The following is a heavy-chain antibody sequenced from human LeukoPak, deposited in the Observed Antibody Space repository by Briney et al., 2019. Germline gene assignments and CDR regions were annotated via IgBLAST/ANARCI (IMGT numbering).Heavy chain of an antibody. D-gene: IGHD2-15*01. CDR1: GFTFSNYD. CDR3: ARGADTHFDY. CDR2: IGTAGDT. V-gene: IGHV3-13*04. Sequence: GGSLRLSSAASGFTFSNYDMHWVRQATGKGLEWVSAIGTAGDTYYQGSVRGRFTMSRENAKNSLYLQMNSLTAGDTAVYYCARGADTHFDYWGQGILVTVSS. J-gene: IGHJ4*02.